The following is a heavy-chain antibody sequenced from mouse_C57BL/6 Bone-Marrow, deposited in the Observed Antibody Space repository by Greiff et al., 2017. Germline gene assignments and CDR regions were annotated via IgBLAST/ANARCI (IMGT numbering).Heavy chain of an antibody. J-gene: IGHJ4*01. Sequence: VQGVESGAELSKPGASVQLSFKASGYSFSSYWLPRVKPRPGQGLEGIGCINPSSGYTKYNQKFKDKATLTADNSSSTAYMQLSRLTYEDSAVYDCARRRYDYGNAMDYWGQGTSVTVSS. CDR3: ARRRYDYGNAMDY. D-gene: IGHD2-4*01. CDR2: INPSSGYT. CDR1: GYSFSSYW. V-gene: IGHV1-7*01.